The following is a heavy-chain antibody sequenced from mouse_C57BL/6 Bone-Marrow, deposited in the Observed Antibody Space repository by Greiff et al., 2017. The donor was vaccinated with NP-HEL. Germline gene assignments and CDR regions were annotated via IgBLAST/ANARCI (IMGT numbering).Heavy chain of an antibody. Sequence: QVQLKESGAELVRPGASVTLSCKASGYTFTDYEMHWVKQTPVHGLEWIGAIDPETGGTAYNQKFKGKAILTADKSSSTAYMELRSLTSEDSAVYYCTRGGANWALAYWGQGTLVTVSA. J-gene: IGHJ3*01. V-gene: IGHV1-15*01. CDR3: TRGGANWALAY. D-gene: IGHD4-1*01. CDR1: GYTFTDYE. CDR2: IDPETGGT.